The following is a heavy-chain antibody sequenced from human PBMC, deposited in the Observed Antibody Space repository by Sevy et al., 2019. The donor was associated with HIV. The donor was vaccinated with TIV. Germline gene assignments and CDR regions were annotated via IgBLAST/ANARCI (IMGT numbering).Heavy chain of an antibody. CDR3: ARDLPPSATTVAHFDY. CDR1: AFTFSSYE. J-gene: IGHJ4*02. V-gene: IGHV3-48*03. CDR2: ITNSGSSI. Sequence: GGSLRLSCTASAFTFSSYEMNWVRQAPGKGLEWVSYITNSGSSIYYSDSVRGRFTVSRDNAKNSLYLQMKSLRAEDTAVYYCARDLPPSATTVAHFDYWGRGTLVTVSS. D-gene: IGHD4-17*01.